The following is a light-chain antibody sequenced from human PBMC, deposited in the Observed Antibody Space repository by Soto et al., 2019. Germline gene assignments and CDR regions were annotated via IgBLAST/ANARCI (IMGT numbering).Light chain of an antibody. V-gene: IGKV1-13*02. CDR3: QNFRSSAIS. CDR1: QGIGSA. J-gene: IGKJ4*01. CDR2: DAS. Sequence: AIQLTQSPSSLSASVGDRVSITCRASQGIGSALAWYQLKPGAAPPLLIYDASTLESGVPSRFSGSRSGADFTLTISSLQPEDFATYYCQNFRSSAISFGGGTKVEIK.